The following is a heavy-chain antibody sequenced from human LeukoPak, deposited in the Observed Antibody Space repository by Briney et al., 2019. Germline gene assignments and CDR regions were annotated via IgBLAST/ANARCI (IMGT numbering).Heavy chain of an antibody. Sequence: GGSLRLSCAASGFTFSSYRMNWVRQAPGKGLEWVSSISSSSSYIYYADSVKGRFTISRHNAKNTLYLQMNSLRAEDTAVYYCARGDPKYYYGSGSYYLWGQGTLVTVSS. CDR2: ISSSSSYI. D-gene: IGHD3-10*01. CDR1: GFTFSSYR. CDR3: ARGDPKYYYGSGSYYL. V-gene: IGHV3-21*01. J-gene: IGHJ4*02.